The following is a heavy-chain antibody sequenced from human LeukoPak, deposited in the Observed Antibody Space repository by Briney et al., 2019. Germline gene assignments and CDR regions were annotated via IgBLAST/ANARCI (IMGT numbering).Heavy chain of an antibody. Sequence: GSLGLSCAASGFTFISYAMSWVRQAPGKGLEWVSAISGSGGSTYYADSVKGRFTISRDNSKNPLYLQMNSLRAEDTAVYYCAKDLRITMVRGVDYWGQGTLVTVSS. CDR2: ISGSGGST. CDR1: GFTFISYA. J-gene: IGHJ4*02. CDR3: AKDLRITMVRGVDY. D-gene: IGHD3-10*01. V-gene: IGHV3-23*01.